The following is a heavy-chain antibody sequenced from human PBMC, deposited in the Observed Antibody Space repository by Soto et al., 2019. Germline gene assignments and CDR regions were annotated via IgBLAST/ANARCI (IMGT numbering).Heavy chain of an antibody. CDR2: IIPILGIA. V-gene: IGHV1-69*02. CDR3: AFDI. D-gene: IGHD3-22*01. Sequence: SVKVSCKASGGTFSSYTISWVRQAPGQGLEWMGRIIPILGIANYAKKSLYLQMNSLRVEDTAVYYCARGDYHDTSGPFSDAFDIWGQGTMVTVSS. J-gene: IGHJ3*02. CDR1: GGTFSSYT.